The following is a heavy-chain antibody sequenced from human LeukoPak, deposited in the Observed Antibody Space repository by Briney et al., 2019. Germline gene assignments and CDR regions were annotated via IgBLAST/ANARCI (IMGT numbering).Heavy chain of an antibody. Sequence: LSLTCAVYGGSFSGYYWSWVRQAPGKGLEWVAVIWYDGSNKYYADSVKGRFTVSRDNSKNTLYLQMNSLRAEDTAVYYCARDQRARYYYDSSGYYPDAFDIWGQGTMVTVSS. D-gene: IGHD3-22*01. CDR1: GGSFSGYY. CDR3: ARDQRARYYYDSSGYYPDAFDI. J-gene: IGHJ3*02. V-gene: IGHV3-33*08. CDR2: IWYDGSNK.